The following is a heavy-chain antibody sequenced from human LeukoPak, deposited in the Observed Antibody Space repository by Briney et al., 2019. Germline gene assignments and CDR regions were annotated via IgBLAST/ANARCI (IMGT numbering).Heavy chain of an antibody. J-gene: IGHJ4*02. V-gene: IGHV1-46*01. CDR3: ARKSRPDSSGYYYEGNFDY. Sequence: GASVKVSCKASGYTFTSYYMHWVRQAPGQGLEWMGIINPSGGSTSYAQKFQGRVNMTRDTSTSTVYMELSSLRSEDTAVYYCARKSRPDSSGYYYEGNFDYWGQGTLVTVSS. D-gene: IGHD3-22*01. CDR1: GYTFTSYY. CDR2: INPSGGST.